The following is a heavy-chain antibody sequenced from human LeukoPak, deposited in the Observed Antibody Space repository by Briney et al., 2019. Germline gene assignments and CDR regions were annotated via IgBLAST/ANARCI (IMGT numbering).Heavy chain of an antibody. V-gene: IGHV3-23*01. CDR2: ISISGDDT. CDR1: GFSFSSHA. D-gene: IGHD4-17*01. Sequence: KSGGSLRLSCATSGFSFSSHAMTWVRHAPGRGLEWLSAISISGDDTYYADSVKGRFTISRDNSKNTLYLQMNSLSADDTAMYYCANEIRPNDYWGQGTLVTVSS. J-gene: IGHJ4*02. CDR3: ANEIRPNDY.